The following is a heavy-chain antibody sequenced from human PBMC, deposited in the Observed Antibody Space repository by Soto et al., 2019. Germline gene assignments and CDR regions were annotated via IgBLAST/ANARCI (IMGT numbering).Heavy chain of an antibody. CDR1: GFTFSSYG. CDR2: ISYDGSNK. D-gene: IGHD3-22*01. V-gene: IGHV3-30*18. J-gene: IGHJ4*02. Sequence: QVQLVESGGGVVQPGRSLRLSCAASGFTFSSYGMHWVRQAPGKGLEWVAVISYDGSNKYYADSVKGRFTISRDNSKNTLYLQMNSLRAEDTAVYYCAKEGLVVVITTLGVDYWGQGTLVTVSS. CDR3: AKEGLVVVITTLGVDY.